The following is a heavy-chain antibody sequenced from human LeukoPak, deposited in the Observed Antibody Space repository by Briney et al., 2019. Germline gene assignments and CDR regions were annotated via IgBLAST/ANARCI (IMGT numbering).Heavy chain of an antibody. CDR2: ISTSSSYI. Sequence: GGSLRLSCAASGFTFSSYTMNWVSQAPGKGVEWVSSISTSSSYIYYADSVKGRFTISRDNAKNSLYLQMNSLRAEDTALYYCARDGDTVLTRGYYYYMDVWGKGTTVTVSS. CDR1: GFTFSSYT. CDR3: ARDGDTVLTRGYYYYMDV. D-gene: IGHD4-23*01. J-gene: IGHJ6*03. V-gene: IGHV3-21*01.